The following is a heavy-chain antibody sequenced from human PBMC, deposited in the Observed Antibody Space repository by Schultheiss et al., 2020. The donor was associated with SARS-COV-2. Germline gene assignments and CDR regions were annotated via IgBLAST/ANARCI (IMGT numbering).Heavy chain of an antibody. D-gene: IGHD6-19*01. V-gene: IGHV4-34*01. CDR2: ISHSGST. CDR1: GGSFSAYY. Sequence: SQTLSLTCAVYGGSFSAYYWSWIRQPPGKGLEWIGDISHSGSTNYNPSLKSRVTISVDTSKNQFSLKLSSVTAADTAVYYCARDHGYSSGWPQDFQHWGQGTLVTVSS. J-gene: IGHJ1*01. CDR3: ARDHGYSSGWPQDFQH.